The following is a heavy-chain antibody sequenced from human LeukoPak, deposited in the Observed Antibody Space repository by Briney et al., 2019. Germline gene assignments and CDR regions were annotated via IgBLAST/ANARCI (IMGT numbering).Heavy chain of an antibody. CDR1: GYRFTNYW. CDR2: IYRGDSDT. CDR3: AIGENSSTSCYRCFNF. D-gene: IGHD2-2*02. V-gene: IGHV5-51*01. Sequence: LGESLKISCTGSGYRFTNYWIGWVRQMPGKGLEWLGVIYRGDSDTVHSPSFQGQVTISADKSITTAYLQWSSLKASDTAMYYCAIGENSSTSCYRCFNFWGQGTLVTVSS. J-gene: IGHJ4*02.